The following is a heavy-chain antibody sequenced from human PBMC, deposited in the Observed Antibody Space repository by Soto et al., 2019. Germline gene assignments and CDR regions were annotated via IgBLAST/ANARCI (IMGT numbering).Heavy chain of an antibody. Sequence: SETLSLTCTVSGGSISNSRYYWAWIRQPPGKGLEWIGSIYHAGNTYYNPSLRSRVTISVDTSKNQFSLKLTSVTAADTAVYYCARDYYDSSDYTTNWFDPWGQGTLVTVSS. CDR2: IYHAGNT. J-gene: IGHJ5*02. CDR1: GGSISNSRYY. CDR3: ARDYYDSSDYTTNWFDP. V-gene: IGHV4-39*01. D-gene: IGHD3-22*01.